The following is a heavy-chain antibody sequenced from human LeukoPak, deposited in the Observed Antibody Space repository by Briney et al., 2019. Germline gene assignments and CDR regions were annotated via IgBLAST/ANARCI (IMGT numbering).Heavy chain of an antibody. V-gene: IGHV4-30-4*08. CDR1: GGSISSGDYY. Sequence: SQTLSLTCTVSGGSISSGDYYWSWIRQPPGKGLEWIGYIYYSGSTYYNPSLKSRVTISVDTSKNQFSLKLSSVTAADTAVYYCAFEGITMVRGGGNFDYWGQGTLVTVSS. J-gene: IGHJ4*02. CDR2: IYYSGST. D-gene: IGHD3-10*01. CDR3: AFEGITMVRGGGNFDY.